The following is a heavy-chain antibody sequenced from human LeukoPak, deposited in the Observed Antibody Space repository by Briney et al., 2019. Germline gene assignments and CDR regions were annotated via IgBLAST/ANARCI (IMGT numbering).Heavy chain of an antibody. V-gene: IGHV4-59*08. D-gene: IGHD6-19*01. CDR1: GGSINSHY. CDR3: VRRDNTGWNYFDY. Sequence: KSSETLSLTRTVSGGSINSHYWSWIRQPPGKGLEWIGDIYYSGSTKYNPSLKSRVTISVDTSKNHLSLKLSSVLAADTAIYYCVRRDNTGWNYFDYWGQGILVTVSS. CDR2: IYYSGST. J-gene: IGHJ4*02.